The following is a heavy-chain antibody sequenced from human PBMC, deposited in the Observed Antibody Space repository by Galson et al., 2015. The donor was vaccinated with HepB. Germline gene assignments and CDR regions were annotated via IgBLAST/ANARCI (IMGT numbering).Heavy chain of an antibody. D-gene: IGHD3-22*01. CDR3: AGDDIPGYDSSGYYLYYYYGMDV. Sequence: SLRLSCAASGFTFSSYWMSWVRQAPGKGLEWVANIKQDGSEKYYVDSVKGRFTISRDNAKNSLYLQMNSLRAEDTAVYYCAGDDIPGYDSSGYYLYYYYGMDVWGQGTTVTVSS. CDR1: GFTFSSYW. J-gene: IGHJ6*02. V-gene: IGHV3-7*03. CDR2: IKQDGSEK.